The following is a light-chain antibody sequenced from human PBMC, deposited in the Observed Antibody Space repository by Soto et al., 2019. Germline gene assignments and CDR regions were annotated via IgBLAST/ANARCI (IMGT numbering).Light chain of an antibody. V-gene: IGLV1-47*01. CDR3: AAWDDSLSGPSYV. CDR1: SSNIGSNY. Sequence: QSALTQPPSASGTPGQRVTISCSGSSSNIGSNYVYWYQQLPGTAPKLLIYRNNQRPSGVPDRFSGSKSGTSASLAISGLRSEDEADYYCAAWDDSLSGPSYVFGTGTKLTVL. J-gene: IGLJ1*01. CDR2: RNN.